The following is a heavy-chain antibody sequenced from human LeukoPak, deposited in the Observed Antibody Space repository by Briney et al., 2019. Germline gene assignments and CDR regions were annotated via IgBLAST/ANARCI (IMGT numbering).Heavy chain of an antibody. CDR3: ARVGRVELGSSIDY. Sequence: ASETLCLTCTVSGGSISSYYWSWIRQPPGKGLEWIGYIYYSGSTNYNPSLKSRVTISVDASKNQFSLKLSSVTAADTAVYYCARVGRVELGSSIDYWGQGTLVTVSS. CDR1: GGSISSYY. D-gene: IGHD1-26*01. J-gene: IGHJ4*02. V-gene: IGHV4-59*01. CDR2: IYYSGST.